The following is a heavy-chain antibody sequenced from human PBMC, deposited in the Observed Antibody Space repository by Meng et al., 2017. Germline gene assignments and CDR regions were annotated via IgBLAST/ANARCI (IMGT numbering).Heavy chain of an antibody. CDR1: GFSLRTSGGG. Sequence: SAPTLFKPTHTLTLTCTFSGFSLRTSGGGVGWIRQLPGKALEWHALIYWDDDKRYISSLQSRLTTTKDTSKTRVVRTMTYMDPVDTATYYCARRLPTSRTSAFDFWGQGTLVTVSS. J-gene: IGHJ4*01. V-gene: IGHV2-5*02. CDR2: IYWDDDK. CDR3: ARRLPTSRTSAFDF. D-gene: IGHD2/OR15-2a*01.